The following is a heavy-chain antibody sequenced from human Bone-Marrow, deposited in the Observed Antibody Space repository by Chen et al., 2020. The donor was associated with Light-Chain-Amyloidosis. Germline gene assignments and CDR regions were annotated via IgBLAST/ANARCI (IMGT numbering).Heavy chain of an antibody. CDR3: ARDWYDYVWGSYRYPFDY. J-gene: IGHJ4*02. CDR2: IYYSGST. Sequence: QVQLQQWGAGLLKPSETLSLTCTVSGGSISSSSYYCGWIRQPPGKGLEWIGSIYYSGSTYYNPSLKSRVTISVDTSKNQFSLKLSSVTAADTAVYYCARDWYDYVWGSYRYPFDYWGQGTLVTVSS. CDR1: GGSISSSSYY. D-gene: IGHD3-16*02. V-gene: IGHV4-39*07.